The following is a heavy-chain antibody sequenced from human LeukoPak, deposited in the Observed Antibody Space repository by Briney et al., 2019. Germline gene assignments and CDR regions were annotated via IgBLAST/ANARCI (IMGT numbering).Heavy chain of an antibody. D-gene: IGHD5-18*01. V-gene: IGHV4-61*01. Sequence: SETLSLTCTVCGGSVSSGSYYWSWIRQPAGKRLEWIGYIYYSGSTNYNPSLKSRVTISVDTSKNQFSLKLSSVTAADTAVYYCAREREERGYSYGYNYWGQGTLVTVSS. CDR3: AREREERGYSYGYNY. CDR2: IYYSGST. J-gene: IGHJ4*02. CDR1: GGSVSSGSYY.